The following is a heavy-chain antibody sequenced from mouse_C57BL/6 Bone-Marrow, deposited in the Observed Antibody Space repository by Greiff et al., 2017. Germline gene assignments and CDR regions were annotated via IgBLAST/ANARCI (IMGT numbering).Heavy chain of an antibody. CDR3: AGCVWGFAY. CDR2: IDPANGNT. V-gene: IGHV14-3*01. D-gene: IGHD4-1*01. J-gene: IGHJ3*01. Sequence: VQLKQSVAELVRPGASVKLSCTASGFNIKNTYMHWVKQRPEKGLEWIGWIDPANGNTKYAPKFQGKATIAADTSSNTAYLQLSSLTSEDTAFYSCAGCVWGFAYWGQGTLVTVSA. CDR1: GFNIKNTY.